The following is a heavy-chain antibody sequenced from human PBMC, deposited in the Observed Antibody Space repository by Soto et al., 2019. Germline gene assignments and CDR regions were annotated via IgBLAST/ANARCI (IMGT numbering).Heavy chain of an antibody. J-gene: IGHJ5*02. Sequence: PSETLSLTCTVSGGSISSGGYYWSWIRQHPGKGLEWIGYIYYSGSTYYNPSLKSRVTISVDTSKNQFSLKLSSVTAADTAVYYCARGRSLRYCSGGSCYEFGIDPWGQGTLVTVSS. D-gene: IGHD2-15*01. CDR1: GGSISSGGYY. CDR2: IYYSGST. V-gene: IGHV4-31*03. CDR3: ARGRSLRYCSGGSCYEFGIDP.